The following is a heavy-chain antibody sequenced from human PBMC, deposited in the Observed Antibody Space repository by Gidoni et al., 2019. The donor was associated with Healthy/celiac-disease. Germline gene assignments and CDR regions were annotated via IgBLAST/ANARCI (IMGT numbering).Heavy chain of an antibody. CDR3: ARDSRFGELSAFDY. D-gene: IGHD3-10*01. CDR1: GYTFTRYA. J-gene: IGHJ4*02. CDR2: INAGNGNT. Sequence: QVQLVQSGAEVKKPGASVKVSCKASGYTFTRYAMHWVRQAPGQRLEWMGWINAGNGNTKYSQKFQGRVTITRDTSASTAYMELSSLRSEDTAVYYCARDSRFGELSAFDYWGQGTLVTVSS. V-gene: IGHV1-3*01.